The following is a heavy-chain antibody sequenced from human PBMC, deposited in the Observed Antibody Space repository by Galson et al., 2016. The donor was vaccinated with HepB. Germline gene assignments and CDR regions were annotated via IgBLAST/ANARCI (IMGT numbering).Heavy chain of an antibody. J-gene: IGHJ4*01. CDR2: INRDGSST. D-gene: IGHD6-19*01. V-gene: IGHV3-74*01. Sequence: SLRLSCAASGFTFSSYWMHWVRLGSGKGLVWVSRINRDGSSTSYADSVKGRFTISRDNAKNTLYLQMNSLRAEDTAVYYCARGLACIDDYWGQGTLVTVSS. CDR3: ARGLACIDDY. CDR1: GFTFSSYW.